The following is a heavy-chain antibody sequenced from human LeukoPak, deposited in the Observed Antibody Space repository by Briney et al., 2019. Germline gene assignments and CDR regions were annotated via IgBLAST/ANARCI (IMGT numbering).Heavy chain of an antibody. CDR2: IKSKRDGGAT. V-gene: IGHV3-15*01. CDR1: GFTSSDHY. J-gene: IGHJ4*02. CDR3: TTDPRY. Sequence: KPGGSLRLSCAASGFTSSDHYMDWVRQAPGKGLEWLGRIKSKRDGGATEYVESVIGRFIISRDDSKETLYLHMNSLKTDDTAMYFCTTDPRYWGQGTLVTVSS.